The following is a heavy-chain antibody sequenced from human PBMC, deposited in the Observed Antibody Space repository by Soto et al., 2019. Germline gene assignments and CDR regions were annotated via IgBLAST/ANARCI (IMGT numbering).Heavy chain of an antibody. J-gene: IGHJ4*02. CDR2: IWYDGSNK. CDR3: ARSPSLLIDY. D-gene: IGHD2-2*01. CDR1: GFTFSSYG. V-gene: IGHV3-33*01. Sequence: GSLRLSCAASGFTFSSYGMHWVRQAPGKGLEWVAVIWYDGSNKYYADSVKGRFTISRDNSKNTLYLQMNSLSVEDTAVYYCARSPSLLIDYWGQGTLVTVSS.